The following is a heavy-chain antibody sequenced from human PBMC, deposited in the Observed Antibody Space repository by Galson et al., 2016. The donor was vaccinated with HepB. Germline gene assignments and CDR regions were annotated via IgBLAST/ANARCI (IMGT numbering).Heavy chain of an antibody. CDR2: ISSDGNNE. J-gene: IGHJ4*02. V-gene: IGHV3-30*04. CDR1: GFTFSKYA. D-gene: IGHD2-21*02. Sequence: SLRLSCAASGFTFSKYAMHWVRQAPGKGLEWVAVISSDGNNEYYADSVKGRFTISRDNSKNTLYLQMNSLGAEDTAVYYCAKGRYCGGDCYSSDYWGQGTLVTVSS. CDR3: AKGRYCGGDCYSSDY.